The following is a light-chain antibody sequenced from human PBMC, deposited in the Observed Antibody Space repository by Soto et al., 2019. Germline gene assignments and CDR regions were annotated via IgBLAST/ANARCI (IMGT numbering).Light chain of an antibody. CDR1: QSVRNY. CDR3: QQRSNWPPGYT. CDR2: DAS. Sequence: EIVLTQSPATLSLSPGERATLSCRASQSVRNYLAWYQQKPGQAPRLLIYDASSRAIGIPARFSGSGSGTDFTLTISSREPADFAVYYCQQRSNWPPGYTFGQGTKLEI. J-gene: IGKJ2*01. V-gene: IGKV3-11*01.